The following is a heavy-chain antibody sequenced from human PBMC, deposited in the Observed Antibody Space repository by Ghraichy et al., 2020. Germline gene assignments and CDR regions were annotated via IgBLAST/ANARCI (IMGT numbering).Heavy chain of an antibody. V-gene: IGHV4-34*01. Sequence: TLSLTCAVYGGSFSGYYWSWIRQPPGKGLEWIGEINHSGSTNYNPSLKSRVTISVDTSKNQFSLKLSSVTAADTAVYYCARGLTMVRGVIKRHYYYYGMDVWGQGTTVTVSS. CDR1: GGSFSGYY. D-gene: IGHD3-10*01. CDR2: INHSGST. J-gene: IGHJ6*02. CDR3: ARGLTMVRGVIKRHYYYYGMDV.